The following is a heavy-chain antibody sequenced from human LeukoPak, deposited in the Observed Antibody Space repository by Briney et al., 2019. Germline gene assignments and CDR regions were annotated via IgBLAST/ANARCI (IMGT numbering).Heavy chain of an antibody. J-gene: IGHJ5*02. V-gene: IGHV4-59*01. CDR3: ARDLSSLGFDP. CDR2: IYYSGST. CDR1: GGSISSYY. Sequence: SETLSLTCTVSGGSISSYYWSWIRQPPGKGLEWIGYIYYSGSTNYNPSLKSRVTISVDTSKNQFSLKLSSVTAADTAVNYCARDLSSLGFDPWGQGTLVTVSS.